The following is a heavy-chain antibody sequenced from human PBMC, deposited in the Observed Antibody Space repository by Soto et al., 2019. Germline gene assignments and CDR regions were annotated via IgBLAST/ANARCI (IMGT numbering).Heavy chain of an antibody. CDR2: INHSGST. Sequence: SETLSLTCAVYGGSFSCYYWSWIRQPPGKGLEWIGEINHSGSTNYNPSLKSRVTISVDTSKNQFSLKLSSVTAADTAVYYCARGLHHTAINYWGQGTLVTVSS. CDR1: GGSFSCYY. D-gene: IGHD5-18*01. J-gene: IGHJ4*02. V-gene: IGHV4-34*01. CDR3: ARGLHHTAINY.